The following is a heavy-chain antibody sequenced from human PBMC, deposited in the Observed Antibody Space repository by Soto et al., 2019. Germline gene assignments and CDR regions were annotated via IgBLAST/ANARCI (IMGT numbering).Heavy chain of an antibody. CDR3: AKDYDFWSGCFDY. J-gene: IGHJ4*02. V-gene: IGHV3-9*01. D-gene: IGHD3-3*01. Sequence: DVQLVESGGGLVQPDRSLRLSCAASGFTFDDYAMHWVRQAPRKGLEWVSGISWNSGTIGYADSVKGRFTISRDNAKNSLYLQMNSLRAEDTALYYCAKDYDFWSGCFDYWGQGTLVTVSS. CDR2: ISWNSGTI. CDR1: GFTFDDYA.